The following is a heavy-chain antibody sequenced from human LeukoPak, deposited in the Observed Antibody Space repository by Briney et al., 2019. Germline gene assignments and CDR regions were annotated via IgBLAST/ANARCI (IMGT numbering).Heavy chain of an antibody. CDR3: ARGSSGYHYFDY. D-gene: IGHD3-22*01. CDR2: INHSGST. V-gene: IGHV4-34*01. Sequence: SETLSLTCAVYGGSFSGYYWRWIRQPPGKGLEWIGEINHSGSTNYNPSLKSRVTISVDTSKNQFSLKLSSVTAADTAVYYCARGSSGYHYFDYWGQGTLVTVSS. CDR1: GGSFSGYY. J-gene: IGHJ4*02.